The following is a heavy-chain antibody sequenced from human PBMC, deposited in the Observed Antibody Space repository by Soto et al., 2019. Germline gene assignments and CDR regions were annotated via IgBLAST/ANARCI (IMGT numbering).Heavy chain of an antibody. D-gene: IGHD3-16*01. CDR3: AHSPWGAAPDY. V-gene: IGHV2-5*01. Sequence: QITLKESDPTLVKPTQTLTLTCTFSGFSLSARGVGVGWIRQPPGKALEWLALIYWNDDKRYSPPLQSRLTITKDASKNQVVFSMTNVDPADTATYYCAHSPWGAAPDYWGQGTLVTVSS. J-gene: IGHJ4*02. CDR1: GFSLSARGVG. CDR2: IYWNDDK.